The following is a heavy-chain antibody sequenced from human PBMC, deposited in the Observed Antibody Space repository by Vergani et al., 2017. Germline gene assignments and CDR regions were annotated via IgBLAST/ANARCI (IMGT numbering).Heavy chain of an antibody. CDR3: ARAPRPSSPLGY. CDR2: ISWNSGSI. V-gene: IGHV3-9*01. Sequence: EVQLVESGGGLVQPGRSLRLSCAASGFTFDDYAMHWVRQAPGKGLEWVSGISWNSGSIGYADSVKGRFTISRDNAKNSLYLQLNSLRAEDTAVYYCARAPRPSSPLGYWGQGTLVTVSS. D-gene: IGHD2-2*01. J-gene: IGHJ4*02. CDR1: GFTFDDYA.